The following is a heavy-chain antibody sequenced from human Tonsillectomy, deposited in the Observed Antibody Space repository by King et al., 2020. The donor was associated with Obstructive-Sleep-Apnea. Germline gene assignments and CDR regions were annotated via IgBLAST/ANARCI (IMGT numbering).Heavy chain of an antibody. V-gene: IGHV1-69*09. Sequence: VQLVESGAEVKKPGSSVKVSCKASGGTFSSYAISWVRQAPGQGLEWMGGIIPILGIANYAQKFQGRVTITADKSPSTAYMELSSLRSEDTAVYYCAREGGGKRGMGHYFDYWGQGTLVTVSS. J-gene: IGHJ4*02. D-gene: IGHD7-27*01. CDR1: GGTFSSYA. CDR2: IIPILGIA. CDR3: AREGGGKRGMGHYFDY.